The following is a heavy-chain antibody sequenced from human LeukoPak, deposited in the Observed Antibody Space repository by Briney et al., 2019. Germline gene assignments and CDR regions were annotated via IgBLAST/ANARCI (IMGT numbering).Heavy chain of an antibody. J-gene: IGHJ4*02. V-gene: IGHV1-2*02. CDR1: GYTFTGYY. CDR2: INPNSGGT. Sequence: ASVKVSCKASGYTFTGYYMHWVRQAPGQGLEWMGWINPNSGGTNYAQKFQGRVTMTTDTSTSTAHMELRSLRSDDTAVYFCSRDGYFDYWGQGTLVTVSS. CDR3: SRDGYFDY.